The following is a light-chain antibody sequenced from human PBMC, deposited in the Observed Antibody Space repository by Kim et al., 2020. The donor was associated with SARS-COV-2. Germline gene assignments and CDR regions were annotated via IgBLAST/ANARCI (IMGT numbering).Light chain of an antibody. V-gene: IGKV1-27*01. CDR3: QKCESAPCT. Sequence: AYVEYRVSTTRRASQDISNYLAWFQLRQGKAPQLLIYAASALQPGVPHRFSGSGSGTDLTLSASTLQREDVVNFSCQKCESAPCTFGQGTKVDI. CDR2: AAS. J-gene: IGKJ1*01. CDR1: QDISNY.